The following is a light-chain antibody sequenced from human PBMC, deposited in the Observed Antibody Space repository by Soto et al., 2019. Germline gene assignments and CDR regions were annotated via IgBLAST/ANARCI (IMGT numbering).Light chain of an antibody. J-gene: IGKJ2*01. Sequence: DIQMTQSPSSLSASVGDRVTITCRASQSISSYLNWYQQKPGKATKLLIYAASSLQSGVPSRFSGSGSWTDFNLTINSLQPEDFATYYCQQSYSTPPYTFGQGTKLEI. CDR3: QQSYSTPPYT. CDR1: QSISSY. CDR2: AAS. V-gene: IGKV1-39*01.